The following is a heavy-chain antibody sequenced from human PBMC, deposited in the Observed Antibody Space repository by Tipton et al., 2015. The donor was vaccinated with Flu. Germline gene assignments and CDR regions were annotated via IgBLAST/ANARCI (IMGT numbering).Heavy chain of an antibody. CDR3: AREGSGSAFDI. D-gene: IGHD3-10*01. CDR1: GFTFSSYG. Sequence: SLRLSCAASGFTFSSYGMHWVRQAPGKGLEWVAVIWYDGSNKYYADSVKGRFTISRDNSKNTLYLQMNSLRAEDTAVYYCAREGSGSAFDIWGQGTMVTVSS. CDR2: IWYDGSNK. J-gene: IGHJ3*02. V-gene: IGHV3-33*08.